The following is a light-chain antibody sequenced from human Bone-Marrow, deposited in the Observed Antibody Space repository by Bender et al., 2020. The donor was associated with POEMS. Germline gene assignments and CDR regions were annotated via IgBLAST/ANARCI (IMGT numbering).Light chain of an antibody. CDR1: SSDVGTYNL. J-gene: IGLJ2*01. V-gene: IGLV2-23*02. CDR3: CSKASPGVV. Sequence: QSALTQPASVSGSPGQSITISCTGTSSDVGTYNLVSWYQQHPGKAPKLMLYDVSKRPSGVSHRFSGSKSGNTASLTISGLQAEDEADYYCCSKASPGVVFGGGTKLTVL. CDR2: DVS.